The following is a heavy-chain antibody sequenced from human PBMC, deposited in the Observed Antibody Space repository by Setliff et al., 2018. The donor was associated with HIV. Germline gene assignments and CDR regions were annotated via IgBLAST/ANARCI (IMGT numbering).Heavy chain of an antibody. D-gene: IGHD3-10*01. CDR3: ARDVLLWFGELWNNNYYCYGMDG. CDR1: GYTFTSYR. Sequence: AAVKVSCKDSGYTFTSYRNSWVRQAPGQGLEWMGWISAYNGNTNYAQKLQGRVTMTTDTSTSTAYMELRSLRSDDTAVYYCARDVLLWFGELWNNNYYCYGMDGWG. CDR2: ISAYNGNT. V-gene: IGHV1-18*01. J-gene: IGHJ6*01.